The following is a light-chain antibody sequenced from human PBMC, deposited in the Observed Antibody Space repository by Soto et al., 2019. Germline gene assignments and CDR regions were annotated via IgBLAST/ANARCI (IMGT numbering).Light chain of an antibody. CDR1: SGHSSYA. Sequence: QTVVTQSPSASASLGASVKLTCTLSSGHSSYAIAWHQKQPGKGPRYLMDLNNDGSHTKGDGIPDRFSGSSSGADRFLIISSLQSEDEADYYCQVWDSSNDHEEWVFGGGTQLTVL. CDR3: QVWDSSNDHEEWV. CDR2: LNNDGSH. V-gene: IGLV4-69*01. J-gene: IGLJ3*02.